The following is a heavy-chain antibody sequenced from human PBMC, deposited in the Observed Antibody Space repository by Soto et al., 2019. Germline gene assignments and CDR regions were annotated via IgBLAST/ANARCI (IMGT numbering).Heavy chain of an antibody. CDR2: VHYSGST. V-gene: IGHV4-39*01. CDR1: GGSISGSSYY. Sequence: SETLSLTCTVSGGSISGSSYYWGWIRQPPGKGLECIGSVHYSGSTDYNPSLKSRVTISVDTSKNQFSLKLTSVTAADTAVYYCAKGRSPYDSSGPTSLYYFDYWGQGTLVTVSS. D-gene: IGHD3-22*01. CDR3: AKGRSPYDSSGPTSLYYFDY. J-gene: IGHJ4*02.